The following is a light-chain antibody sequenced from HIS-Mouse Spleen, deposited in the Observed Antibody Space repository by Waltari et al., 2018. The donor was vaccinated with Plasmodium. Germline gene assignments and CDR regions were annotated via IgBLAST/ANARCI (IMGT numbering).Light chain of an antibody. J-gene: IGKJ2*01. Sequence: EIVMTQSPATLSVSPGERATLSCRASQSVSSNLAWYQQKPGQAPRLLIYGASPRATSIPARFSGSGSGTEFTLTISSMQSEDFAVYYCQQYNNWSPYTFGQGTKLEIK. CDR1: QSVSSN. V-gene: IGKV3-15*01. CDR2: GAS. CDR3: QQYNNWSPYT.